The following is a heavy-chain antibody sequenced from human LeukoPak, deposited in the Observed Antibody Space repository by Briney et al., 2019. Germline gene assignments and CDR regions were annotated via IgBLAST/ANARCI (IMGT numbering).Heavy chain of an antibody. Sequence: GGSLRLSCAASGFTVITNDMTWVRQAPGKGLEWVSVLYSDGNTKYADSVKGRFTISRDNSKNTLYLQMNSLTVEDTAVYYCAKDAQRGFDYSNSLEHWGQGTLVTVSS. CDR2: LYSDGNT. D-gene: IGHD4-11*01. CDR3: AKDAQRGFDYSNSLEH. J-gene: IGHJ5*02. V-gene: IGHV3-53*01. CDR1: GFTVITND.